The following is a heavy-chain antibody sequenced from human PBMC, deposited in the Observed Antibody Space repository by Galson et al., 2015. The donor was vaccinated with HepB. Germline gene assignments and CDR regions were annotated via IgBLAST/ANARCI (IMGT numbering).Heavy chain of an antibody. CDR3: ARGDDILTGTSYYYYGMDV. CDR1: GFTFSNYW. D-gene: IGHD3-9*01. J-gene: IGHJ6*02. Sequence: SLRLSCAASGFTFSNYWMSWVRQAPGKGPEWVANIKQDGSEKYYVDSVKGRFTISRDNAKNSLYLQMNSLRAEDTAVYYCARGDDILTGTSYYYYGMDVWGQGTIVTVSS. CDR2: IKQDGSEK. V-gene: IGHV3-7*01.